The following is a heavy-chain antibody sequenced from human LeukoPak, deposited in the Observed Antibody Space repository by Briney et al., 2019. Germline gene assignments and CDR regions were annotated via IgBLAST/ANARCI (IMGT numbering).Heavy chain of an antibody. CDR2: IYPGDSDT. V-gene: IGHV5-51*01. D-gene: IGHD2-15*01. CDR1: GYSFTSYW. CDR3: ARQDIVVVVAATGAFDI. Sequence: ESLKISCKGSGYSFTSYWIGWVRQMPGKGLEWMGIIYPGDSDTRYSPSFQGQVTISADKSISTAYLQWSSLKASDTAMYYCARQDIVVVVAATGAFDIWGQGTMVTVSS. J-gene: IGHJ3*02.